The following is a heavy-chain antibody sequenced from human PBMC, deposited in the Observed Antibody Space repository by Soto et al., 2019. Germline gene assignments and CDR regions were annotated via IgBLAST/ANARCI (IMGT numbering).Heavy chain of an antibody. CDR2: ISGSGGST. J-gene: IGHJ4*02. CDR1: GFTFSSYA. D-gene: IGHD4-17*01. Sequence: GGSLRLSCAASGFTFSSYAISWVRQAPGKGLEWVSAISGSGGSTYYADSVKGRFTISRDNSKNTLYLQMNSLRAEDTAVYYCAKDLGAVTTPVGKQNIDYWGQGTLVTVSS. V-gene: IGHV3-23*01. CDR3: AKDLGAVTTPVGKQNIDY.